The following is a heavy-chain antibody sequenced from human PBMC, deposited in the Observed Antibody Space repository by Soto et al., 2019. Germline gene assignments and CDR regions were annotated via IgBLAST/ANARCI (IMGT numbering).Heavy chain of an antibody. D-gene: IGHD2-2*01. Sequence: QVQLVQSGAEVKKPGASVKDSCKASGYTSARYAISWMRQAPGQGLECMGWISAYNSNTNYAQKLQGKVTMTTDTSTSTAYMALRRLRADDTEVYYCARDPPPPEYWGQGTRVSVSS. J-gene: IGHJ4*02. CDR1: GYTSARYA. V-gene: IGHV1-18*01. CDR2: ISAYNSNT. CDR3: ARDPPPPEY.